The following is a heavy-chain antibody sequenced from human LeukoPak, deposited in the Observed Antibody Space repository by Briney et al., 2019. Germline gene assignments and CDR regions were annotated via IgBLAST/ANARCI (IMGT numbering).Heavy chain of an antibody. Sequence: ASVKVSCKASGYTFTSYYMHWVRQAPGQGLEWMGIINPSGGSTTYAQKFQDRVTMTRDTSASTVYMELSSLRSEDTAVYYCASRSFDAFDIWGQGTMVTVSS. V-gene: IGHV1-46*01. CDR3: ASRSFDAFDI. CDR1: GYTFTSYY. CDR2: INPSGGST. J-gene: IGHJ3*02.